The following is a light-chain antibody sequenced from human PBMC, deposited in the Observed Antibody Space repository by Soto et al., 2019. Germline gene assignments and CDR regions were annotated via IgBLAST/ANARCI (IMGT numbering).Light chain of an antibody. Sequence: EIVMTQSPATLSVSPGERATLSCRASQSITSNLAWYQQKPGQAPRLLIYDASNRATGIPARFSGSGSGTDFTLTISSLEPEDFAVYYCQQRSNWPPEGTFGQGTRLEIK. CDR3: QQRSNWPPEGT. V-gene: IGKV3-11*01. J-gene: IGKJ5*01. CDR1: QSITSN. CDR2: DAS.